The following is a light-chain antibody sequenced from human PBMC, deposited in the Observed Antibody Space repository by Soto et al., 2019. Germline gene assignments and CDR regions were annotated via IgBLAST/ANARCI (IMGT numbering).Light chain of an antibody. J-gene: IGKJ1*01. V-gene: IGKV3-11*01. Sequence: EIVLPQSPATLSLSPGERATLSCRARQSVSSYLAWYQQKPGQAPGLLIYDASNRATGIPARFSGSGSGTNFTLTISSLEPEDFAVYYCQQRSNWLTWTFGQGTKVDIK. CDR2: DAS. CDR3: QQRSNWLTWT. CDR1: QSVSSY.